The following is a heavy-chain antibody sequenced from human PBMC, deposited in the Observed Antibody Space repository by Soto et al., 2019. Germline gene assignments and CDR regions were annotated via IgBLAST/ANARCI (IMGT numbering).Heavy chain of an antibody. J-gene: IGHJ4*02. CDR1: GFTFTTYA. D-gene: IGHD1-26*01. CDR3: AKGFIVAATTPEFDY. Sequence: EVQLLESGGGLVQPGGSLRLSCAASGFTFTTYAMSWVRQAPGKGLEWVSGVTDSGGKTYYAYSVKGRFTISRDNSKNKLYLQMNSLRAEDTAVYYCAKGFIVAATTPEFDYWGQGTLVTVSS. V-gene: IGHV3-23*01. CDR2: VTDSGGKT.